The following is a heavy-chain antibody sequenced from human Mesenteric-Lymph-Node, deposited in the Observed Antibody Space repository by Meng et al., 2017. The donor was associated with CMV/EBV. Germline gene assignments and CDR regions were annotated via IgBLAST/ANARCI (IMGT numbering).Heavy chain of an antibody. CDR2: ISYDGSNK. J-gene: IGHJ4*02. V-gene: IGHV3-30-3*01. CDR3: TGGGYFDY. Sequence: LRICCEDSGSDFSSHGMQWVRQAPGKGLEWVAFISYDGSNKDYADSVKGRFSISSDNSQNTLYLQMNSLTAEDTAVYYCTGGGYFDYWGQGTLVTVSS. CDR1: GSDFSSHG. D-gene: IGHD3-16*01.